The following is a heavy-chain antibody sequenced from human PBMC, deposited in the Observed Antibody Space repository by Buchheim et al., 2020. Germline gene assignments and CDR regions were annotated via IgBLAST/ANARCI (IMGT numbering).Heavy chain of an antibody. J-gene: IGHJ5*01. Sequence: EVQQLESGGGVVHPGGSLRLSCVVSGLASTSYGVSWVRQAPGKGLEWVAGIESGGSTYYPDSVKGRFAIYRDTSKNTLFLEMHSLGVEDTAVYFCAKHPVKFDSWGQGTL. CDR1: GLASTSYG. CDR2: IESGGST. V-gene: IGHV3-23*01. CDR3: AKHPVKFDS.